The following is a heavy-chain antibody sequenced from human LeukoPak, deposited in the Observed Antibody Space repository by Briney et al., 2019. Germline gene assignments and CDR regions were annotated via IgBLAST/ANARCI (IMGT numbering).Heavy chain of an antibody. CDR3: AKAASNWFDP. CDR1: GFTFSSYG. J-gene: IGHJ5*02. CDR2: IWYDGSNK. Sequence: GGSLRLSCAASGFTFSSYGMHWVRQAPGKGLEWVAVIWYDGSNKYYADSVKGRFTISRDNSKNTLYLQMDSLRVEDTAVYYCAKAASNWFDPWGQGTLVTVSS. D-gene: IGHD6-25*01. V-gene: IGHV3-30*02.